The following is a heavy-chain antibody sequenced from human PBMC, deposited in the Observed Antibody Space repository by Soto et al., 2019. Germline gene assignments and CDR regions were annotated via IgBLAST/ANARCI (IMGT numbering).Heavy chain of an antibody. CDR2: IIAVFGRG. Sequence: QVQLVQSGAEVHKPGSSVKVSCKASGGTFSSYTVSWLRQVPGQGLEWMGGIIAVFGRGNYAQKVQGRVTITADEATRTVWMELRSLPSEDTAVYFCARARGGATIVGGTGAFDVWGQGTLVTVSS. CDR1: GGTFSSYT. CDR3: ARARGGATIVGGTGAFDV. J-gene: IGHJ3*01. V-gene: IGHV1-69*01. D-gene: IGHD1-26*01.